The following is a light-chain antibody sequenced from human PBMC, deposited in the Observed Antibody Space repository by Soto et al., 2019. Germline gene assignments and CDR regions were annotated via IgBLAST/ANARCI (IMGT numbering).Light chain of an antibody. CDR2: DAS. Sequence: EIVLTQSPATLSLSPGERAALSCRASQSVSSYLAWYQQKPGQAPRLLIYDASKRAPGIPARFTGSGSGTDFTLNISGLEPEDFAVYFCQQSSVWPSTFGGGTKVEI. J-gene: IGKJ4*01. CDR1: QSVSSY. V-gene: IGKV3-11*01. CDR3: QQSSVWPST.